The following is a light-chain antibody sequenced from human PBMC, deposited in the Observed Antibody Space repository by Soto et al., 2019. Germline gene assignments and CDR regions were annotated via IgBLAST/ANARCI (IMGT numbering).Light chain of an antibody. V-gene: IGLV2-14*01. J-gene: IGLJ1*01. CDR1: SSDVGDYKY. CDR3: SSYTTSNTLV. CDR2: EVS. Sequence: QSALTQPASMSGSPGQSITISCTGTSSDVGDYKYVSWYQKHPGKAPKALIYEVSNRPSGVSNRFSGSKSGNTASLTISGLQAEDDADYYCSSYTTSNTLVFGPGTKVTVL.